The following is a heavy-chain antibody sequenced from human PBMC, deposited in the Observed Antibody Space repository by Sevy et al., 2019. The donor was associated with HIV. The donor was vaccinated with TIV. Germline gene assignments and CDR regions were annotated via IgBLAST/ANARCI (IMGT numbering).Heavy chain of an antibody. CDR2: ISGGGGNT. CDR1: GFTFSTYA. D-gene: IGHD3-22*01. Sequence: GGYLRLSCAASGFTFSTYAMYWVRQAPGKGLEYVSAISGGGGNTYYGTSVKDRFTVSRDNAKNTLYLQMGSLRAEDMAMYFCARKYHDTSGYPRYSMDVWGQGTTVTVSS. V-gene: IGHV3-64*01. CDR3: ARKYHDTSGYPRYSMDV. J-gene: IGHJ6*02.